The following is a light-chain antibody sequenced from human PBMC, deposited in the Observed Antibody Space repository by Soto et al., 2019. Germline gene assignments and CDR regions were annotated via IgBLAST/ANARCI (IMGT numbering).Light chain of an antibody. CDR2: KAS. J-gene: IGKJ4*01. Sequence: DIQMTQCPSTLSASVGDRVTITCRASQSISSWLAWYQQKPGKAPKLLIYKASSLEGGVPSRFSGSGSGTDFTLTISSLQPDDFATYYCQQYHSYSLTFGGGTKVDIK. CDR1: QSISSW. V-gene: IGKV1-5*03. CDR3: QQYHSYSLT.